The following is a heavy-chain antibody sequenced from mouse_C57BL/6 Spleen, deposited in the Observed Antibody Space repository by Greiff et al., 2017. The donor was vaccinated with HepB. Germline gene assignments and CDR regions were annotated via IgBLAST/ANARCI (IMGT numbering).Heavy chain of an antibody. V-gene: IGHV5-17*01. J-gene: IGHJ1*03. CDR3: ARTYYGSSYWYFDV. D-gene: IGHD1-1*01. Sequence: DVKLVESGGGLVKPGGSLKLSCAASGFTFSDYGMHWVRQAPEKGLEWVAYISSGSSTIYYADTVKGRFTISRDNAKNTLFLQMTSLRSEDTAMYYGARTYYGSSYWYFDVWGTGTTVTVSS. CDR2: ISSGSSTI. CDR1: GFTFSDYG.